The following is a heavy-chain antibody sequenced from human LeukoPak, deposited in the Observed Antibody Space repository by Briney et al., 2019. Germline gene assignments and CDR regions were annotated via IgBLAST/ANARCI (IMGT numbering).Heavy chain of an antibody. CDR3: AREADDGVYYFDY. D-gene: IGHD5-24*01. Sequence: GGSLRLSCAASRFTFSTYWMSWVRQAPGKGLEWVANIKQDGSEKYYVDSVKGRFTISRDNAKNSLYLQMNSLRAEDTAVYYCAREADDGVYYFDYWGQGTLVTVSS. CDR1: RFTFSTYW. J-gene: IGHJ4*02. CDR2: IKQDGSEK. V-gene: IGHV3-7*01.